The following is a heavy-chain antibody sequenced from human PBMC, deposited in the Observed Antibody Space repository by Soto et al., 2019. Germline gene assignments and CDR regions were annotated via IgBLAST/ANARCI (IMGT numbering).Heavy chain of an antibody. V-gene: IGHV1-18*01. D-gene: IGHD6-19*01. CDR3: ARDLFRKWLPEALDAFDI. CDR1: GYTFTSYG. CDR2: ISAYNGNT. J-gene: IGHJ3*02. Sequence: ASVKVSCKASGYTFTSYGISWVRQAPGQGLEWMGWISAYNGNTNYAQKLQGRVTMTTDTSTSTAYMELRSLRSDDTAVYYCARDLFRKWLPEALDAFDIWGQGTMVTVSS.